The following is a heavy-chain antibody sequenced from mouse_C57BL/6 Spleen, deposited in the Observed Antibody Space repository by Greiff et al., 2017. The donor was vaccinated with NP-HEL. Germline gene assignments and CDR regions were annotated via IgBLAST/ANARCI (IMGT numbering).Heavy chain of an antibody. CDR2: INPSNGGT. Sequence: VQLQQPGTELVKPGATVKLSCKASGYTFTSYWMHWVKQRPGQGLEWIGNINPSNGGTNYNEKFKSKATLTADKSSSTAYMPISSLTSEDSAVYYCAREGFITTVVAPFDYWGQGTTLTVSS. J-gene: IGHJ2*01. CDR1: GYTFTSYW. CDR3: AREGFITTVVAPFDY. D-gene: IGHD1-1*01. V-gene: IGHV1-53*01.